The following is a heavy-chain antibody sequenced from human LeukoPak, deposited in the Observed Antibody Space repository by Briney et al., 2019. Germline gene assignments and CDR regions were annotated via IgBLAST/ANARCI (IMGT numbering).Heavy chain of an antibody. CDR3: ARDSGDIPFDY. J-gene: IGHJ4*02. CDR2: IYSGGGTT. CDR1: GFTVSSHY. Sequence: PGGSLRLSCAASGFTVSSHYMSWVRQAPGKGLEWVSVIYSGGGTTYYADSVKGRFTISRDNSRNTLYLQMNSLRAEDTAMYYCARDSGDIPFDYWGQGTLVTVSS. V-gene: IGHV3-53*01. D-gene: IGHD2-15*01.